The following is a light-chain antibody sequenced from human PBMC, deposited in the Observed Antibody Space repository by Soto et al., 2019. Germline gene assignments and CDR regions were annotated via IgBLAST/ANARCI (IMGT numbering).Light chain of an antibody. V-gene: IGLV2-14*01. CDR3: ASWDGSLSGHV. CDR1: SSDVGAYNY. Sequence: QSALTQPASVSGSPGQSITISCTGTSSDVGAYNYVSWYQQQPGKAPKLVLFEVSNRPSGVSDRFSGSKSGTSASLAISGLRSEDEADYYCASWDGSLSGHVFGTGTKLTVL. CDR2: EVS. J-gene: IGLJ1*01.